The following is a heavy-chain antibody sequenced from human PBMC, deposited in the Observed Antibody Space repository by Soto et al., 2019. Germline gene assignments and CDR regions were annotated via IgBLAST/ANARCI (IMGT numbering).Heavy chain of an antibody. D-gene: IGHD3-3*01. J-gene: IGHJ5*02. V-gene: IGHV1-8*01. CDR2: MNPNSGNT. CDR3: ARGRYYDFWSGYYTYNWFDP. Sequence: ASVKVSCKASGSTFTSYDINWVRQATGQGLEWMGWMNPNSGNTGYAQKFQGRVTMTRNTSISTAYMELSSLSSEDTAVYYCARGRYYDFWSGYYTYNWFDPWGQGTLVTVSS. CDR1: GSTFTSYD.